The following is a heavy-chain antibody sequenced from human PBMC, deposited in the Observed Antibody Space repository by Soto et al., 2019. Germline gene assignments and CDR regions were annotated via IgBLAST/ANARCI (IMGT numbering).Heavy chain of an antibody. CDR1: GGSISSYY. CDR2: IYYSGST. V-gene: IGHV4-59*08. CDR3: ARLRVVRGVTASYYMDV. Sequence: SETLSLTCTVSGGSISSYYWSWIRQPPGKGLEWIGYIYYSGSTNYNPSLKSRVTISVDTSKNQFSLKLSSVTAADTAVYYCARLRVVRGVTASYYMDVWGKGTTVTVSS. J-gene: IGHJ6*03. D-gene: IGHD3-10*01.